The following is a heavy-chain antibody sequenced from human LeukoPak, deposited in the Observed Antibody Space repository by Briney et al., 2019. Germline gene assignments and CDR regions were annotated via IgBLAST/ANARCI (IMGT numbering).Heavy chain of an antibody. D-gene: IGHD2-2*01. CDR1: GGSISSGGDC. V-gene: IGHV4-30-4*08. CDR3: ARAQLLEPRHYDKGDFNWFDP. J-gene: IGHJ5*02. CDR2: IYYSGST. Sequence: SETLSLTCTVFGGSISSGGDCWSWIRQPPGKGLEWIGYIYYSGSTYYNPSLKSRVTISVDTSKNQFSLKLSSVTAADTAVYYCARAQLLEPRHYDKGDFNWFDPWGQGTLVTVSS.